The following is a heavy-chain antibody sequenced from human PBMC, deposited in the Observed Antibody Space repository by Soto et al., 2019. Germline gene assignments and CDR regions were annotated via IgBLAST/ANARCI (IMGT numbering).Heavy chain of an antibody. V-gene: IGHV3-23*01. CDR1: GFTFSSYA. CDR2: ISGSGGST. J-gene: IGHJ4*02. Sequence: EVQLLESGGGLVQPGGSLRLSCAASGFTFSSYAMSWVRQAPGKGLEWVSAISGSGGSTYYADSVKGRFTISRDNSKNALYLQMNSLRAEDTAVYYCAKAPVDYVWGSYDYWGQGTLVTVSS. CDR3: AKAPVDYVWGSYDY. D-gene: IGHD3-16*01.